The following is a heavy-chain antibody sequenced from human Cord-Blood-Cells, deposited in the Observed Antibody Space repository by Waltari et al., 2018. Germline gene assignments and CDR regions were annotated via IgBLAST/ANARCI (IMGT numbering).Heavy chain of an antibody. V-gene: IGHV4-34*01. CDR3: ARGLPGVGYDLWSGYYDYAFDI. D-gene: IGHD3-3*01. CDR1: GGSFSGYY. J-gene: IGHJ3*02. CDR2: INHSGST. Sequence: QVQLQQWGAGLLKPSETLSLTCAVYGGSFSGYYWSWIRQPPGKGLEWIGEINHSGSTNYNPSLQSRVTISVDTSKNQFSLKLSSVTAADTAVYYCARGLPGVGYDLWSGYYDYAFDIWGQGTMVTVSS.